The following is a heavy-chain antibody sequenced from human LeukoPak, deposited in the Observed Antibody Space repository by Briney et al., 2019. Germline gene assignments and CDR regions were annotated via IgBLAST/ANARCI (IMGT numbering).Heavy chain of an antibody. V-gene: IGHV1-46*01. CDR2: VSPGGGST. CDR1: GYTFTGYY. J-gene: IGHJ6*03. Sequence: GASVKASCKASGYTFTGYYMRWVRQAPGQGLEWMGIVSPGGGSTPYAQKFQGRVTMTRDTSTSTVYMELSSLRSEDTAVYYCARQAVPAAISGPWYYYYYMDVWGKGTTVTISS. CDR3: ARQAVPAAISGPWYYYYYMDV. D-gene: IGHD2-2*01.